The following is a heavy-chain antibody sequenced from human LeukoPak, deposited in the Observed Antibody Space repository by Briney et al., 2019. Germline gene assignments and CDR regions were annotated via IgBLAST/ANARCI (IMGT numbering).Heavy chain of an antibody. V-gene: IGHV1-8*02. CDR1: GYTFTGYY. CDR3: ARRVGYYYYMDV. Sequence: ASVKVSCKASGYTFTGYYMHWVRQAPGQGPEWMGWMNSNTGNTGYAQKFQGRVTMTRNTSITTAYMELSSLRSEDTAVYYCARRVGYYYYMDVWGKGTTVTVSS. CDR2: MNSNTGNT. J-gene: IGHJ6*03.